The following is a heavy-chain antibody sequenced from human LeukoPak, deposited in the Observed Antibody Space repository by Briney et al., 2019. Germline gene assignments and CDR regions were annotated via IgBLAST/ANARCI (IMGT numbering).Heavy chain of an antibody. J-gene: IGHJ4*02. Sequence: RASVKVSYKASGYTFTGYYMHWVRQAPGQGLEWMGWINPNSGGTNYAQKFQGRVTMTRDTSIGTAYMELSRLRSDDTAVYYCARGRDSSGYYYHFDYWGQGTLVTVSS. CDR1: GYTFTGYY. CDR3: ARGRDSSGYYYHFDY. CDR2: INPNSGGT. V-gene: IGHV1-2*02. D-gene: IGHD3-22*01.